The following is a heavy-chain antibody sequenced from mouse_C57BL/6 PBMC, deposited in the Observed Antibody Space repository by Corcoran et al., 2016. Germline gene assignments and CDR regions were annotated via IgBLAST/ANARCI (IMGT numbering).Heavy chain of an antibody. CDR3: ARQDGSRFAY. J-gene: IGHJ3*01. CDR1: GYTFTDYY. V-gene: IGHV1-76*01. D-gene: IGHD1-1*01. CDR2: IYPGSGNT. Sequence: QVQLKQSGAELVRPGASVKLSCKASGYTFTDYYINWVKQRPGQGLEWIARIYPGSGNTYYNEKFKGKATLTAEKSSSTAYMQLSSLTSEDSAVYFCARQDGSRFAYWGQGTLVTVSA.